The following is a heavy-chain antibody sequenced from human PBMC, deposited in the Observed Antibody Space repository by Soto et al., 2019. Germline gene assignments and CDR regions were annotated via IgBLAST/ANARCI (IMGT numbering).Heavy chain of an antibody. J-gene: IGHJ5*02. CDR2: IIPIFGTA. CDR3: ASGGDTYSNYVFWFDP. V-gene: IGHV1-69*13. D-gene: IGHD4-4*01. Sequence: SVKVSCKASGGTFSSYAISWVRQAPGQGLEWMGGIIPIFGTANYAQKFQGRVTITADESTSTAYMELSSLRSEDTAVYYCASGGDTYSNYVFWFDPWGQGTLVTVSS. CDR1: GGTFSSYA.